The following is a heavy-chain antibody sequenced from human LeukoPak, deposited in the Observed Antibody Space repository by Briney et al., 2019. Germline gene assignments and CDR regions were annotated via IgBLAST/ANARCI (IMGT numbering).Heavy chain of an antibody. V-gene: IGHV3-11*04. J-gene: IGHJ6*03. D-gene: IGHD2-21*02. CDR3: ARSVVTAPYYYYYYMDV. Sequence: GGSLRLSCAASGFTFSDYYMSWIRQAPGKGLEWVSYISSSGSTIYYADSVKGRFTTSRDNAKNSLYLQMNSLRAEDTAVYYCARSVVTAPYYYYYYMDVWGKGTTVTVSS. CDR1: GFTFSDYY. CDR2: ISSSGSTI.